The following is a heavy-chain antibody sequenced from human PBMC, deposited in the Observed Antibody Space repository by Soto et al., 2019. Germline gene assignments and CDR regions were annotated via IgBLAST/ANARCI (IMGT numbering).Heavy chain of an antibody. CDR3: AHRRGSDWSFDY. CDR1: GFSLSTSGVG. CDR2: IYWDDDK. Sequence: QITLKESGPTLVKPTQTLTLTCTFSGFSLSTSGVGVGWIRQPPGKALEWLALIYWDDDKRYSPSLKSRLTITNDTSKNQVVLTMTHMDPVDTATYSCAHRRGSDWSFDYWGQGTLVTVSS. D-gene: IGHD6-19*01. V-gene: IGHV2-5*02. J-gene: IGHJ4*02.